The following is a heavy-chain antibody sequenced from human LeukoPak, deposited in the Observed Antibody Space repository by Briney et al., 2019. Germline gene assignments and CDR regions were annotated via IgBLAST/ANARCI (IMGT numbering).Heavy chain of an antibody. CDR2: IYHSGST. CDR3: ARVGHSSSWHNFDY. Sequence: SETLSLTCAVSGVSISSSNWWSWVRQPPGKGLEWIGEIYHSGSTNYNPSLKSRVTISVDKSKNQFSLKLSSVTAADTAVYYCARVGHSSSWHNFDYWGQGTLVTVSS. D-gene: IGHD6-13*01. CDR1: GVSISSSNW. J-gene: IGHJ4*02. V-gene: IGHV4-4*02.